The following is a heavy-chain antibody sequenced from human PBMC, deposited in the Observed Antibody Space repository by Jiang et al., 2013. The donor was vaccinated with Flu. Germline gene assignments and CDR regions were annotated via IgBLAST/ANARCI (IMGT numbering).Heavy chain of an antibody. CDR2: IYYSGST. Sequence: GSGLVKPSETLSLTCTVSGGSISSSSYYWGWIRQPPGKGLEWIGSIYYSGSTYYNPSLKSRVTISVDTSKNQFSLKLSSVTAADTAVYYCARDYGDYIGNWFDPWGQGTLVTVSS. J-gene: IGHJ5*02. CDR3: ARDYGDYIGNWFDP. CDR1: GGSISSSSYY. D-gene: IGHD4-17*01. V-gene: IGHV4-39*07.